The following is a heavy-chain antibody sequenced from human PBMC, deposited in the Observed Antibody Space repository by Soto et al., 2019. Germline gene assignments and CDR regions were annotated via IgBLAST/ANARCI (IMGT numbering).Heavy chain of an antibody. CDR3: AILAATTYDAFES. CDR2: IIPIFGTA. J-gene: IGHJ3*02. CDR1: GGTFSSYA. V-gene: IGHV1-69*06. Sequence: ASVQVSCKASGGTFSSYAISWVRQAPGQGLEWMGGIIPIFGTANYAQKFQGRVTITADKSTSTAYMELSSLRSEDTAVYYCAILAATTYDAFESWGQGTMVTV. D-gene: IGHD2-15*01.